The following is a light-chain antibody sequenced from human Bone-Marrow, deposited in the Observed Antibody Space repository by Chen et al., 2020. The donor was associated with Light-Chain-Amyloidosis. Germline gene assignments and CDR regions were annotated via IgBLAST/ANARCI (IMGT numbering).Light chain of an antibody. CDR2: DAS. Sequence: ENVLTQSPATLSFSPGERDTLSCRAIQSVNTNLAWYQQKPGQPPRLLIYDASNRATGIPARFSGGGSGTDFTLTISSLEPEDFAVYYCHQRSDWLTFGGGTRVEVK. CDR3: HQRSDWLT. V-gene: IGKV3-11*01. J-gene: IGKJ4*01. CDR1: QSVNTN.